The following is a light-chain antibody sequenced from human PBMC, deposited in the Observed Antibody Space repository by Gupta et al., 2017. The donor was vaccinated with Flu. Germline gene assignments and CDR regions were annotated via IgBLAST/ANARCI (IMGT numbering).Light chain of an antibody. Sequence: QSGLTPPPSLSGAPGQRPTISCTGSSSNLGAGYDVHWYQQFPGKAPKLLLYGNNHRPSGVPDRFSGSKSGTSASLAITGLQADDEADYFCQSYDISLSGSVFGGGTKLTIL. J-gene: IGLJ3*02. V-gene: IGLV1-40*01. CDR1: SSNLGAGYD. CDR3: QSYDISLSGSV. CDR2: GNN.